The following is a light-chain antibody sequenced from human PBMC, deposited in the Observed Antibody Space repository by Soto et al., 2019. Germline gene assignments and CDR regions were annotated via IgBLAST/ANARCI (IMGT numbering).Light chain of an antibody. V-gene: IGKV2-28*01. CDR1: QTLLHGNGYNY. J-gene: IGKJ2*01. Sequence: IALTQSPLSLPVTPGGPASISCRSSQTLLHGNGYNYLDWYLQKPGQSPQLLIYVGSNRASGVPDRFSGSGSGTDCTLKISRVEAEDVGIFYCMQGLRPMYTFGQGTKLEIK. CDR3: MQGLRPMYT. CDR2: VGS.